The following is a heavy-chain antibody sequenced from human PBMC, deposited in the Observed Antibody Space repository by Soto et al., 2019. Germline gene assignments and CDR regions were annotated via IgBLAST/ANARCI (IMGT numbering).Heavy chain of an antibody. CDR2: INAANGDT. J-gene: IGHJ5*02. V-gene: IGHV1-3*01. D-gene: IGHD6-13*01. CDR1: GYTFRCYG. Sequence: ASVKVSCKASGYTFRCYGIHWVRQGPGQRLEWMGWINAANGDTKYSPKFQGRVTITRDTSASTAYMELSSLRSEDTAVYYCVRRHVSATGIDWFDPWGQAILVTVYS. CDR3: VRRHVSATGIDWFDP.